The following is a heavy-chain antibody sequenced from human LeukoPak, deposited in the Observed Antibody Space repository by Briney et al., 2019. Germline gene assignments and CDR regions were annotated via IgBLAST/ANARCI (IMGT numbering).Heavy chain of an antibody. CDR3: ARRTYSSSSSIFDY. CDR2: ISAYNGNT. V-gene: IGHV1-18*01. CDR1: GYTFTSYG. J-gene: IGHJ4*02. Sequence: GASVKVSCKASGYTFTSYGISWVRQAPGQGLEWMGWISAYNGNTNYAQKVHGRVTMTTDKSTSTAYMELRSLRSDDTAVYYCARRTYSSSSSIFDYWGQGTLVTVSS. D-gene: IGHD6-6*01.